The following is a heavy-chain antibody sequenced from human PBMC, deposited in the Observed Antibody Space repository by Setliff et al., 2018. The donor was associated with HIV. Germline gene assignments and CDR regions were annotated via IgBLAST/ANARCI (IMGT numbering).Heavy chain of an antibody. J-gene: IGHJ1*01. CDR3: EVVKPYYDFWSGSHIGGYFQH. CDR1: GDTLTKLA. D-gene: IGHD3-3*01. Sequence: ASVKVSCKVSGDTLTKLAMHWVRQAPGKGLEWIGGFDPGEGETIYAQKFQGRVTMTDDTSPDTAYMELSSLRSEETAIYYCEVVKPYYDFWSGSHIGGYFQHWGQGTLVTVSS. V-gene: IGHV1-24*01. CDR2: FDPGEGET.